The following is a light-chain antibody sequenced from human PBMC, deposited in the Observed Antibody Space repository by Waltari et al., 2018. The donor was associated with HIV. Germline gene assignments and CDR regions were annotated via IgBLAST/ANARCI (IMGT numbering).Light chain of an antibody. CDR3: QQSYTTPLT. Sequence: IQMTQSPSSLSASLGDRVTITCRASQSIDNFLNWYQQKPGKAPNLLVYAASTLQSEVPSRFSGSGSGTDFTLTISTLQPEDFATYYCQQSYTTPLTFGGGTKVEIK. V-gene: IGKV1-39*01. CDR2: AAS. CDR1: QSIDNF. J-gene: IGKJ4*01.